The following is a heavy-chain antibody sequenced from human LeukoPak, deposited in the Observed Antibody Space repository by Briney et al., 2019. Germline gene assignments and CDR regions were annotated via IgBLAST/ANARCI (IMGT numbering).Heavy chain of an antibody. V-gene: IGHV4-4*07. CDR1: GGSISSYY. CDR2: IYTSGST. D-gene: IGHD3-10*01. J-gene: IGHJ3*01. CDR3: AKPSNYYGSATDAFDF. Sequence: SETLSLTCTVSGGSISSYYRSWIRQPAGKGLEWIGRIYTSGSTNYNPSLKSRVTMSVDTSKNHFSLKLNSVTAADTAVYYCAKPSNYYGSATDAFDFWGQGTMVTVSS.